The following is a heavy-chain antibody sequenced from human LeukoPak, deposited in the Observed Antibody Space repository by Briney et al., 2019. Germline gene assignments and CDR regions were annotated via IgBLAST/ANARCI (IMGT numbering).Heavy chain of an antibody. Sequence: GGSLRLSCAASGFTFSSYAMHWVRQAPGKGLEWVAVISYDGSNKYYADSVKGRFTISRDNSKNTLYLQMNSLRAEDTAVYYCARGHSSGWSHAFDIWGQGTMVTVSS. CDR1: GFTFSSYA. J-gene: IGHJ3*02. D-gene: IGHD6-19*01. V-gene: IGHV3-30-3*01. CDR3: ARGHSSGWSHAFDI. CDR2: ISYDGSNK.